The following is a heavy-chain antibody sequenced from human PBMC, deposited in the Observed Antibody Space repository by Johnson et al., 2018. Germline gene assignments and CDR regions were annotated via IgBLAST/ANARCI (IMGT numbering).Heavy chain of an antibody. Sequence: QVQLVQSGGGGVQPGRSLRLSCAASSFTFDSYDLHWVRQAPGKGLEWVAVISYDGSNKYYADSVKGRFTISRDNSKNSLYLQMNSLRAEDTALYYCARETRRTCDAWGQGTMVTVS. CDR3: ARETRRTCDA. CDR1: SFTFDSYD. J-gene: IGHJ3*01. V-gene: IGHV3-30*03. CDR2: ISYDGSNK.